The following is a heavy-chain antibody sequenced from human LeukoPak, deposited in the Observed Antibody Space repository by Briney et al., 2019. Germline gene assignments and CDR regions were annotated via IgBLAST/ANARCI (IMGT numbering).Heavy chain of an antibody. V-gene: IGHV4-59*01. Sequence: PSETLSLTCTVSGGSISSYYWSWIRQPPGKGLEWIGYIYYSGSTNYNPSLKSRVTISVDTSKNQFFLKLSSVTAADTAVYYCARETMIVGIDYWGQGTLVTVSS. CDR3: ARETMIVGIDY. CDR2: IYYSGST. J-gene: IGHJ4*02. CDR1: GGSISSYY. D-gene: IGHD3-22*01.